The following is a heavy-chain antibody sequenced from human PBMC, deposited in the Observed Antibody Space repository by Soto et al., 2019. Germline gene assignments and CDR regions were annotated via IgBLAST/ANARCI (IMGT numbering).Heavy chain of an antibody. CDR1: GFSLSDHY. D-gene: IGHD3-22*01. J-gene: IGHJ4*02. Sequence: EVQLVESGGDLVQPGGSLRLSCVASGFSLSDHYMDWVRQAPGKGLEWVGLIRNEPKSYTTNYAESVKGRFTISRDDSKNSLYLQMNSPTTEDTAVYYCADLTWGASYFSWGQGTLVTVSS. CDR2: IRNEPKSYTT. V-gene: IGHV3-72*01. CDR3: ADLTWGASYFS.